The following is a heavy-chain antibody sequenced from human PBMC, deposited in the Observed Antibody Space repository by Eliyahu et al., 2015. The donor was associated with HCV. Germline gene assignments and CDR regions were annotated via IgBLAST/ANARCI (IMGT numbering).Heavy chain of an antibody. Sequence: QVQLEQSGAEXKKPGSSVKVSCKASGTLFADYTISWLRQAPGQEPEWLGGIIPRVGTANIAQRLQGRVTITADESTSTTYMEMGSLRSEDTAVYYCAGSSEGYNMDVWGRGTTVTVSS. J-gene: IGHJ6*03. D-gene: IGHD6-13*01. CDR3: AGSSEGYNMDV. V-gene: IGHV1-69*01. CDR1: GTLFADYT. CDR2: IIPRVGTA.